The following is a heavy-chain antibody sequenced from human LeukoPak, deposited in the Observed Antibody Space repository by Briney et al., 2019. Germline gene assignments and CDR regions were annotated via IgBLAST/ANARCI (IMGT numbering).Heavy chain of an antibody. Sequence: GRSLRLSCAASGFTFGTYGMHWVRQAPGKGLEWVAVIWHDGSGKYYADSVKGRFTISRDNSKSTLFLQMNSLRAEDTAVYYSVRGYNDNTPFDYWGQGTLVSISS. CDR3: VRGYNDNTPFDY. J-gene: IGHJ4*02. V-gene: IGHV3-33*01. CDR2: IWHDGSGK. CDR1: GFTFGTYG. D-gene: IGHD3-22*01.